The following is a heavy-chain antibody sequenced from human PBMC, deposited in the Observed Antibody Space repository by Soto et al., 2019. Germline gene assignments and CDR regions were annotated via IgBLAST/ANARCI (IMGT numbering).Heavy chain of an antibody. CDR2: INHSGST. CDR3: ARDESAPRGVVAATRPPNSFDA. D-gene: IGHD2-15*01. CDR1: GGSFSGYY. J-gene: IGHJ5*02. Sequence: QVQLQQWGAGLLKPSETMSLTCAVYGGSFSGYYWGSIRQPPGKGLEWIGEINHSGSTNYNPSLKSLVTISVDTSQTQFSLKLSYVTAADTAVYYCARDESAPRGVVAATRPPNSFDAWGQGTLVTVSS. V-gene: IGHV4-34*01.